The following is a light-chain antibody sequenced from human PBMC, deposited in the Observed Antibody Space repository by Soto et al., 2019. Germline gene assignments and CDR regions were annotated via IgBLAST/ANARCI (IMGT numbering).Light chain of an antibody. CDR2: GAS. CDR3: QQYNNRPKT. J-gene: IGKJ1*01. CDR1: QSVSSN. Sequence: EIVMTQSPATLSVSPGERATLSCRASQSVSSNLAWYQQKPGQAPRLLIYGASTRATGIPARFSGSGSGTEFPLTISSLQSEDSAVYYCQQYNNRPKTFGQGTKVEIK. V-gene: IGKV3-15*01.